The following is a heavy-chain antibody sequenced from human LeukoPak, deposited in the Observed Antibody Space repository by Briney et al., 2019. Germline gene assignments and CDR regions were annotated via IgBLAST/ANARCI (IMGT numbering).Heavy chain of an antibody. CDR1: GGSISSHF. Sequence: SETLSLTCTVSGGSISSHFWSWIRQPPGKGLEWIGYIYHSGGTNYNPSLKSRVTISVDTSKTQFSLKLSSVTAADTAVYYCARGRYDILTGCYRRYYFDYWGQGTLVTVSS. D-gene: IGHD3-9*01. J-gene: IGHJ4*02. CDR2: IYHSGGT. CDR3: ARGRYDILTGCYRRYYFDY. V-gene: IGHV4-59*11.